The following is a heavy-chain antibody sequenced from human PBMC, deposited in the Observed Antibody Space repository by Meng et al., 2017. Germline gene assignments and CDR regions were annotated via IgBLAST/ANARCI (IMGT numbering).Heavy chain of an antibody. CDR1: GFSLSTGGVG. V-gene: IGHV2-5*02. Sequence: HITFKETGPTLEKPTQTLTMPCTFYGFSLSTGGVGVGWIRQPPGKALEWLALIYWDDVTRYRPSLKSRLSITKDTSKNQVFLTMTNMDPVDTATYYCAHRSSAWAFDSWGQGTLVTVSS. J-gene: IGHJ4*02. D-gene: IGHD7-27*01. CDR3: AHRSSAWAFDS. CDR2: IYWDDVT.